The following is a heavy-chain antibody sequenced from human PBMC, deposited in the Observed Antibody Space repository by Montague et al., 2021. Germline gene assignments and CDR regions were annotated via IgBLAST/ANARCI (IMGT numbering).Heavy chain of an antibody. CDR2: MYYGGAT. CDR1: SGPTFHAH. CDR3: AKQDYFVSGTSYKGFDP. D-gene: IGHD3-10*01. V-gene: IGHV4-59*08. J-gene: IGHJ5*02. Sequence: SETLSLTCTVSSGPTFHAHWSWVRQPPGKALEWLWSMYYGGATSNNPSLKSRATMSIETSTNQFSLKPSFVTAADTAVYYCAKQDYFVSGTSYKGFDPWGPGIMVSVS.